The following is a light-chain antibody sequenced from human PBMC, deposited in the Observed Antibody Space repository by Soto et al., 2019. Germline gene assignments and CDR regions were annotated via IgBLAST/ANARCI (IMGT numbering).Light chain of an antibody. CDR2: AAS. V-gene: IGKV1-9*01. Sequence: DIQLTQSPSFLSASVGDRVTITYRASQAISSFLAWYQQKPGKAPKLLIYAASTLQGGVPSRFSGSGSGTQFTLTISSLQPEDFATYYCQQLHSYPRTFGGGTKVDIK. J-gene: IGKJ4*01. CDR1: QAISSF. CDR3: QQLHSYPRT.